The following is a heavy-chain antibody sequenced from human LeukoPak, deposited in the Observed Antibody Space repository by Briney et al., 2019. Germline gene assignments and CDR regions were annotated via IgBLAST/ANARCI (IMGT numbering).Heavy chain of an antibody. CDR2: IYYSGST. J-gene: IGHJ3*02. CDR3: AGSGSNYYDSSGYNAFDI. CDR1: GGSFSSYY. D-gene: IGHD3-22*01. Sequence: SETLSLTCTVSGGSFSSYYWSWIRQPPGKGLEWIGYIYYSGSTNYNPSLKSRATISVDTSKNQFSLKLSSVTAADTAVYYCAGSGSNYYDSSGYNAFDIWGQGTMVTVSS. V-gene: IGHV4-59*01.